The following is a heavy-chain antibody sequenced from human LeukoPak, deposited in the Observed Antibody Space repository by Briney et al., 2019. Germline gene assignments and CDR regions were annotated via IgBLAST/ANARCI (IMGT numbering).Heavy chain of an antibody. Sequence: HPWGSLRLSCAASGFTFKDYAMHWVRQVPGKGLEWVAGISWNSGSIGYADSVKGRFTISRDNAKNSLNLQMNSLRVEDTALYYCAKDPREKPTTPRDYWGQGTLVTVSS. CDR3: AKDPREKPTTPRDY. V-gene: IGHV3-9*01. CDR2: ISWNSGSI. CDR1: GFTFKDYA. D-gene: IGHD2-15*01. J-gene: IGHJ4*02.